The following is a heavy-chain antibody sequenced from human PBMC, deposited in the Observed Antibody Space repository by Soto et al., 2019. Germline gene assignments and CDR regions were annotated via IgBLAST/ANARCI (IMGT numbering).Heavy chain of an antibody. V-gene: IGHV4-30-2*01. J-gene: IGHJ4*02. CDR2: IYHSGST. Sequence: QLQLQESGSGLVKPSQTLSLTCAVSGGSISSGGYSWSWIRQPPGKGLEWIGYIYHSGSTYYHPSLXGXAXIXXDRSKNQFSLKLSSVTAADTAVYYCARGQVVAAQHWGQGTLVTVSS. CDR1: GGSISSGGYS. D-gene: IGHD2-15*01. CDR3: ARGQVVAAQH.